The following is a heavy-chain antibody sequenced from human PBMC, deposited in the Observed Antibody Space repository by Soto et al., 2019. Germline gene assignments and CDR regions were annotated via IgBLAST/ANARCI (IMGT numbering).Heavy chain of an antibody. CDR1: GLIFSDYK. D-gene: IGHD6-6*01. CDR2: ISSRSYTI. Sequence: TGGSQRLSYAASGLIFSDYKVHWVRQAPGKGLEWVSYISSRSYTIYYIDSVKGRFTISRDNAKSSLYLQMNSLRDEDTAVYYCARGGSSSDNGMDVWGQGTTVTVSS. J-gene: IGHJ6*02. V-gene: IGHV3-48*02. CDR3: ARGGSSSDNGMDV.